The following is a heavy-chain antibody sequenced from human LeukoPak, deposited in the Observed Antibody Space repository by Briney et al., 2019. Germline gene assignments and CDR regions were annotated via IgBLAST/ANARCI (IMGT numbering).Heavy chain of an antibody. V-gene: IGHV4-59*01. Sequence: KPSETLSLTCSVSGGSIRSYYWAWIRQPPGKGLEWIGHVYHTGSTNSNPSLKSRVTISIDTSKNQFSLRLSSVTAADTAVYFCARDYSASFLYFDLWGRGTLVTVSS. CDR2: VYHTGST. CDR1: GGSIRSYY. CDR3: ARDYSASFLYFDL. D-gene: IGHD2-2*01. J-gene: IGHJ2*01.